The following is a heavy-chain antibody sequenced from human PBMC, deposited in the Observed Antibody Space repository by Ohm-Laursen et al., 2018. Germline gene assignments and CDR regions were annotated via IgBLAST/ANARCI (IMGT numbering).Heavy chain of an antibody. CDR3: AREYSDDGGYRYDAFDV. Sequence: SDTLSLTCAVSGYSISSGYYWGWIRQPPGKGLEWIGSIYHSGSTYYNPSLKSRVTISVDTSKNQFSLRLSSVTAADTAVYYCAREYSDDGGYRYDAFDVWGHGTVVTVSS. D-gene: IGHD4/OR15-4a*01. V-gene: IGHV4-38-2*02. CDR1: GYSISSGYY. CDR2: IYHSGST. J-gene: IGHJ3*01.